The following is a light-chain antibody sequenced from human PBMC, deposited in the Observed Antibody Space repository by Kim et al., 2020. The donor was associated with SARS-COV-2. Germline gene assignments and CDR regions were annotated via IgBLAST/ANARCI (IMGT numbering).Light chain of an antibody. CDR3: QSYDSVLSGYV. CDR2: GDK. V-gene: IGLV1-40*01. J-gene: IGLJ1*01. Sequence: QLVLTQPPSVSGAPGQTVTISCTGDSSNIGTGYDVHWFQQLPGTAPKLLIYGDKNRPSGVPDRFSGSKSANSASLAIAGLQAEDEADYYCQSYDSVLSGYVFGSGTKVTVL. CDR1: SSNIGTGYD.